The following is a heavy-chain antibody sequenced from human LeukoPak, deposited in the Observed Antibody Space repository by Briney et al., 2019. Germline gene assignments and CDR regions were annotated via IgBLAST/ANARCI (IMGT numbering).Heavy chain of an antibody. J-gene: IGHJ4*02. CDR2: ISSSSSTI. CDR3: ARFPTFEYCSSTSCYFDY. Sequence: GGSLRLSCAASGFTFSSYSMNWVRQAPGKGLEWVSYISSSSSTIYYADSVKGRFTISRDNAKNSLYLQMNSLRAEDTAVYYCARFPTFEYCSSTSCYFDYWGQGTLVTVSS. CDR1: GFTFSSYS. D-gene: IGHD2-2*01. V-gene: IGHV3-48*01.